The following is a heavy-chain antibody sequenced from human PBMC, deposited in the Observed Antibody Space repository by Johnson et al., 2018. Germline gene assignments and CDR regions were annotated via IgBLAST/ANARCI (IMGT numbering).Heavy chain of an antibody. D-gene: IGHD3-22*01. V-gene: IGHV3-11*04. CDR1: GFTFSDYY. CDR3: ARDLRPDSSGYLGAFDI. CDR2: ISISGSTI. Sequence: QVQLVQSGGGLVKPGGSLRLSCAASGFTFSDYYMSWIRQAPGKGLEWVSYISISGSTIYYADSVKGRFTISRDNAKNSLYLQRNSLRAEDTAVYYCARDLRPDSSGYLGAFDIWGQGTMVTVSS. J-gene: IGHJ3*02.